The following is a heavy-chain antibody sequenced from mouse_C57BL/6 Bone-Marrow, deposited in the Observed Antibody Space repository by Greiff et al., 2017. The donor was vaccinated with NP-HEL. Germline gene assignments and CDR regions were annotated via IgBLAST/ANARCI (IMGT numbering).Heavy chain of an antibody. CDR3: AMHYGSNYWYFDV. J-gene: IGHJ1*03. V-gene: IGHV1-82*01. CDR1: GYAFSSSW. D-gene: IGHD1-1*01. Sequence: QVQLQQSGPELVKPGASVKISCKASGYAFSSSWMNWVKQRPGKGLEWIGRIYPGDGDTNYNGKFKGKATLTADKSSSTAYMQLSSLTSEDSAVYCCAMHYGSNYWYFDVWGTGTTVTVSS. CDR2: IYPGDGDT.